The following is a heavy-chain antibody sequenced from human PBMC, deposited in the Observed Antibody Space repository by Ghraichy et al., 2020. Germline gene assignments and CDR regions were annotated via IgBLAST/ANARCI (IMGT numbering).Heavy chain of an antibody. D-gene: IGHD2-15*01. V-gene: IGHV3-53*01. Sequence: GGSLRLSCAASGFTVSSNYMSWVRQAPGKGLEWVSVIYSGGSTYYADSVKGRFTISRDNSKNTLYLQMNSLRAEDTAVYYCARYCSGGSCYALDYWGQGTLVTVSS. CDR2: IYSGGST. CDR3: ARYCSGGSCYALDY. CDR1: GFTVSSNY. J-gene: IGHJ4*02.